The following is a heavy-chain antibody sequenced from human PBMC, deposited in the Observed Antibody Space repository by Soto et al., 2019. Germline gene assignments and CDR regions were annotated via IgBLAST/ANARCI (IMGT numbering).Heavy chain of an antibody. J-gene: IGHJ4*02. V-gene: IGHV1-69*01. CDR3: ARGGSGYTWFNEF. D-gene: IGHD3-22*01. Sequence: QEQLVQSGAEVKKPGSSVKVSCKASGGRFSSYPISWVRQVTGQGLEWMGGIIPVFQTAYYTQRFQGRVTITADESTNTAYMELSSLRSEDTAIYYCARGGSGYTWFNEFWGQGTLVTVSS. CDR2: IIPVFQTA. CDR1: GGRFSSYP.